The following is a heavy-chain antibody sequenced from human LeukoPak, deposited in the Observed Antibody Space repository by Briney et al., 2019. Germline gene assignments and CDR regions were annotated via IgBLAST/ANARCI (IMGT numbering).Heavy chain of an antibody. CDR2: INPNSGGT. Sequence: ASVKVSCKASGYTFTSYYMHWVRQAPGQGLEWMGWINPNSGGTNYAQKFQGRVTMTRDTSISTAYMELSRLRSDDTAVYYCAREQDTAMVTGFDYWGQGTLVTVSS. V-gene: IGHV1-2*02. J-gene: IGHJ4*02. CDR3: AREQDTAMVTGFDY. CDR1: GYTFTSYY. D-gene: IGHD5-18*01.